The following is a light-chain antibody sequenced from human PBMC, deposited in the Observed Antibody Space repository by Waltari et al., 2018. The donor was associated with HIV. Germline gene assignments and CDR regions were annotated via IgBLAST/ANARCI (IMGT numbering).Light chain of an antibody. CDR3: CSYAGTYTWV. CDR2: DVS. V-gene: IGLV2-11*01. Sequence: QSALTQPRSASGSPGQSVTISCTGTSSDVGGYNYVSWYQQHPGKAPKLMIYDVSNRPSGVPDRFSGSKSGNTASLTISGLQAEDEADYYCCSYAGTYTWVFGGGTKLTVL. J-gene: IGLJ3*02. CDR1: SSDVGGYNY.